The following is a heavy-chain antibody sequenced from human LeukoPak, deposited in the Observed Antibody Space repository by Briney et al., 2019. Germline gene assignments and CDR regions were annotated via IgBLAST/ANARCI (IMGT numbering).Heavy chain of an antibody. CDR2: ITGSGGNT. Sequence: GGSLRLSCAASGFTFSNCAMSWVRQAPGKGLEWVSAITGSGGNTYYADSVKGRFTISRDNSRNTLYLQMNSLRDEDTAVYYCAKWGDFDVLTGYYVPDFWGQGTLVTVSS. CDR1: GFTFSNCA. J-gene: IGHJ4*02. V-gene: IGHV3-23*01. D-gene: IGHD3-9*01. CDR3: AKWGDFDVLTGYYVPDF.